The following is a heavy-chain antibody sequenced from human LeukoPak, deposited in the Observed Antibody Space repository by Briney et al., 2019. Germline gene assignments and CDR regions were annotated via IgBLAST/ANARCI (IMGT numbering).Heavy chain of an antibody. Sequence: PGGSLRLSCAASGFSFSDYYMSWIRQAPGKGLEWVLYISSSSSPTNYADSVKGRFTISRDNAKNSLYLQMNSLRADDTAVYYCARSNGNDAFDVWGQGTMVTVSS. J-gene: IGHJ3*01. CDR2: ISSSSSPT. D-gene: IGHD2-8*01. CDR1: GFSFSDYY. CDR3: ARSNGNDAFDV. V-gene: IGHV3-11*03.